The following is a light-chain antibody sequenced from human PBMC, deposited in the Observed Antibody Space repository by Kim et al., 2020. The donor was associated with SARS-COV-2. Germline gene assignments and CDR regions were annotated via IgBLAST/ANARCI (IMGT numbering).Light chain of an antibody. CDR3: CSFAGTTTLYL. Sequence: QSALTQPASVSGSPGQSITISCTGTSSDVGASSVVSWYQQHPDKAPKLIIYDVYKRPSGVSDRFSGSKSANTASLTISGLRTEDEGHYYCCSFAGTTTLYLFGGGTQLTVL. J-gene: IGLJ2*01. CDR2: DVY. V-gene: IGLV2-23*02. CDR1: SSDVGASSV.